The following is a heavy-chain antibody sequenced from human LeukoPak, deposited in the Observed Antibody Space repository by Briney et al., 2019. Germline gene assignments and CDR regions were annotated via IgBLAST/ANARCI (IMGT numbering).Heavy chain of an antibody. CDR2: IYPGDSDT. CDR3: ARLFGSRSWGYYMDV. CDR1: GYSLTSYW. D-gene: IGHD6-13*01. Sequence: GESLKISCKGSGYSLTSYWIGWVRQMPGKGLEWMGIIYPGDSDTRYSPSFQGQVTISADKSISTAYLQWSSLKASDTAMYYCARLFGSRSWGYYMDVWGKGTTVTVSS. V-gene: IGHV5-51*01. J-gene: IGHJ6*03.